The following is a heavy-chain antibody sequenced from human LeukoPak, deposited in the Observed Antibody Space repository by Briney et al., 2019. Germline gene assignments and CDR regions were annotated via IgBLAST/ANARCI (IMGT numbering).Heavy chain of an antibody. J-gene: IGHJ4*02. Sequence: GGSLRLSCAASGFTFSSYAMHWVRQAPGKGLEWVAVISYDGSNKYYADSVKGRFTISKDNSKNTLYLQMNSLRAEDTAVYYCARDSSGYLNRLIDYWGQGTLVTVSS. CDR2: ISYDGSNK. D-gene: IGHD3-22*01. CDR3: ARDSSGYLNRLIDY. CDR1: GFTFSSYA. V-gene: IGHV3-30*04.